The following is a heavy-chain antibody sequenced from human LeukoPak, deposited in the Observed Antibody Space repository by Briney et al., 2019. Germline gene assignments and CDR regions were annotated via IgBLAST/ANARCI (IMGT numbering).Heavy chain of an antibody. V-gene: IGHV3-74*03. CDR3: ARDLDWILFDY. D-gene: IGHD3-9*01. CDR1: GFTFSTYW. Sequence: GGSLRLSCAASGFTFSTYWMHWVRQAPGKGLVWVARIRPEGTTTAYADSVKGRFTISRDNAKNTLLLQMNSLSAEDTAVYYCARDLDWILFDYWGQGTPVTVSS. CDR2: IRPEGTTT. J-gene: IGHJ4*02.